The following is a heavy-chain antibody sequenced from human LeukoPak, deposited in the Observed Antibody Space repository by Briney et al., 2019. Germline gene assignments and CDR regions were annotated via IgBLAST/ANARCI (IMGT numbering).Heavy chain of an antibody. Sequence: SQTLSLTCTVSGGSISSYYWSWIRQPPGKGLEWIGYIYYSGSTNYNPSLKSRVTISVDTSKNQFSLKLSSVAAADTAVYYCARGAFDIWGQGTMVTVSS. V-gene: IGHV4-59*01. CDR2: IYYSGST. CDR1: GGSISSYY. J-gene: IGHJ3*02. CDR3: ARGAFDI.